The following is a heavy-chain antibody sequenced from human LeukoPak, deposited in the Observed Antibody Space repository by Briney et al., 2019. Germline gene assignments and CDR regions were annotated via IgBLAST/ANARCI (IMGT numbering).Heavy chain of an antibody. CDR2: ISGSSGII. J-gene: IGHJ5*01. V-gene: IGHV3-48*02. Sequence: GGSLRLSCAASGFTSNTYTMNWVRQAPGKGLEWVSYISGSSGIIDYADSVKGRLTISRDNAKNSLYLQLSSLRDEDTAVYYCARDCRLNCARQPGFDSWGQGTLVTVSS. CDR1: GFTSNTYT. CDR3: ARDCRLNCARQPGFDS. D-gene: IGHD1-1*01.